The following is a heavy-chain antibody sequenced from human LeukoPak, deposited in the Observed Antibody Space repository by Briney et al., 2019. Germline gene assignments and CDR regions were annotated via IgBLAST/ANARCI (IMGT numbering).Heavy chain of an antibody. CDR3: ARDKPVTMVRGVILTNYYYYMDV. V-gene: IGHV3-7*01. D-gene: IGHD3-10*01. Sequence: GGSLRLSCAASRFTFGSSWMSWVRQAPGKGLEWVANIKQDGSEKYYVDSVKGRFTISRDNAKNSLYLQMNSLRAEDTAVYYCARDKPVTMVRGVILTNYYYYMDVWGKGTTVTISS. J-gene: IGHJ6*03. CDR1: RFTFGSSW. CDR2: IKQDGSEK.